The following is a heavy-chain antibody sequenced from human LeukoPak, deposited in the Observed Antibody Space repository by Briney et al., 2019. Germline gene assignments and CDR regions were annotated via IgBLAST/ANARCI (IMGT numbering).Heavy chain of an antibody. CDR3: AKVSYYYDSSGYRAEYFQH. Sequence: SLRLSCAASGFTFDDYAMHWVLQAPGKGLEWVSGISWNSGSIGYADSVKGRFTISRDNAKNSLYLQMNSLRAEDTALYYCAKVSYYYDSSGYRAEYFQHWGQGTLVTVSS. D-gene: IGHD3-22*01. CDR1: GFTFDDYA. CDR2: ISWNSGSI. J-gene: IGHJ1*01. V-gene: IGHV3-9*01.